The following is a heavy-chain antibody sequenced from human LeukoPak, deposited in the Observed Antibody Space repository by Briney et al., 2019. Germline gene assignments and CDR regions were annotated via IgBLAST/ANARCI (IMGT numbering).Heavy chain of an antibody. CDR2: ISSTSSNI. CDR3: ARDYGDYGEYFDY. J-gene: IGHJ4*02. V-gene: IGHV3-48*02. Sequence: GGSLRLSCAASGFTFSTYSMNWVRQAPGKGLEWLSYISSTSSNIKYADSVTGRFTISRDNAQNSLYLQMDSLRDEDTAVYYCARDYGDYGEYFDYWGQGTLVTVSS. CDR1: GFTFSTYS. D-gene: IGHD4-17*01.